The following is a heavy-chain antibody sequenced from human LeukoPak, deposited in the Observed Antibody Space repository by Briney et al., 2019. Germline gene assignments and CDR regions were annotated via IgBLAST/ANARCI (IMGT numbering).Heavy chain of an antibody. CDR1: GFTFSSYG. V-gene: IGHV3-33*01. Sequence: GRSLRLSCAASGFTFSSYGMHWVRQAPGKGLEWVAVIWYDGSNKYYADSVKGRFIISRDNSKNTVYLQMNSLRVEDTAVYYCASEGDWGQGTLVTVSS. J-gene: IGHJ4*02. D-gene: IGHD3-16*01. CDR2: IWYDGSNK. CDR3: ASEGD.